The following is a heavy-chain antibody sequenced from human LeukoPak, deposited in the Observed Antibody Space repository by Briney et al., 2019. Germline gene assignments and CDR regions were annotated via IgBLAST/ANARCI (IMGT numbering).Heavy chain of an antibody. D-gene: IGHD3-3*01. CDR2: INPGGGST. J-gene: IGHJ5*02. CDR1: GYTFTSYY. CDR3: ARDGSVHYDFWSGYYRDEVWFDP. V-gene: IGHV1-46*03. Sequence: ASVKVSCKASGYTFTSYYMHWVRRAPGRGLEWMGIINPGGGSTNYAQTLQGRVTMTRDTSTSTVYMEMSSLRSEYTALYYCARDGSVHYDFWSGYYRDEVWFDPWGQGTLVTVSS.